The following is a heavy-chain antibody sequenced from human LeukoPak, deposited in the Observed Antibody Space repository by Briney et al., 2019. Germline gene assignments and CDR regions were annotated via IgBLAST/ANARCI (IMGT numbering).Heavy chain of an antibody. J-gene: IGHJ4*02. Sequence: SETLSLTCTVSGGSISSYYWSWIRQPPGKGLEWIGYIYYSGSTNYNPSLKSRVTISVDTSKNQFSLKLSSVTAADTAVYYCARAQRSGYSGYDVTYFDYWGQGTLVTVSS. CDR3: ARAQRSGYSGYDVTYFDY. D-gene: IGHD5-12*01. CDR1: GGSISSYY. V-gene: IGHV4-59*01. CDR2: IYYSGST.